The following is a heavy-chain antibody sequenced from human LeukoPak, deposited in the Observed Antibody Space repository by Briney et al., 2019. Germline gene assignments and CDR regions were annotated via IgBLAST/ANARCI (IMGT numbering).Heavy chain of an antibody. V-gene: IGHV4-4*07. J-gene: IGHJ3*02. D-gene: IGHD2-21*02. CDR3: ARVRPRTWLLPQDAFDI. Sequence: SETLSLTCTVSGGSISSYYWSWIRQPAGKGLEWIGRIYTSGSTNYNPSLKSRVTMSVDTSKNQFSLKLSSVTAADTAVYYCARVRPRTWLLPQDAFDIWGQGTMVTVSS. CDR2: IYTSGST. CDR1: GGSISSYY.